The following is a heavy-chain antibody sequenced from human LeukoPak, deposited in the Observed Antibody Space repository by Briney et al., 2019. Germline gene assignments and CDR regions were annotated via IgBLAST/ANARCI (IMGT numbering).Heavy chain of an antibody. Sequence: GASVKVSCKASGYTFTSYAMHWVRQAPGQRLEWMGWINAGNGNTEYSQKFQGRVTITRDTSASTAYMELSSLRSEDTAVYYCARGSGGYEAFDYWGQGTLVTVSS. CDR2: INAGNGNT. CDR1: GYTFTSYA. V-gene: IGHV1-3*01. D-gene: IGHD5-12*01. CDR3: ARGSGGYEAFDY. J-gene: IGHJ4*02.